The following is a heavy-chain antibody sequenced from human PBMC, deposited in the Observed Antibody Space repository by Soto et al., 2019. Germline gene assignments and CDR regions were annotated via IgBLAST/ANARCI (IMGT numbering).Heavy chain of an antibody. Sequence: QVQLVQSGAEVKEPGASVKVSCKASGYTFTSHTLHWARQAPGQGLEWMGWIIVSNGSPRYAPQFQGRVTFGRDTSATTAYMELSSLTSEDTAIYYCAREPEDGVPVDYWGQGTRVVVSS. D-gene: IGHD3-3*01. J-gene: IGHJ4*02. CDR2: IIVSNGSP. CDR3: AREPEDGVPVDY. V-gene: IGHV1-3*01. CDR1: GYTFTSHT.